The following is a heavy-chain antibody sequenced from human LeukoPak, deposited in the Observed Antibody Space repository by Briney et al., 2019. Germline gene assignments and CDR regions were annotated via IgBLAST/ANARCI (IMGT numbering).Heavy chain of an antibody. J-gene: IGHJ6*02. D-gene: IGHD2-15*01. V-gene: IGHV3-64D*09. CDR3: VRGYSFGPYGMDV. Sequence: GGSLRLSCSASGFPFSSYAMHWVRQAPGKGLGYVLAISDSGGSTYYADSVKGRFTISRDNSKNTLYLQMSSLRAEDTAVYFCVRGYSFGPYGMDVWGQGTTVTVSS. CDR2: ISDSGGST. CDR1: GFPFSSYA.